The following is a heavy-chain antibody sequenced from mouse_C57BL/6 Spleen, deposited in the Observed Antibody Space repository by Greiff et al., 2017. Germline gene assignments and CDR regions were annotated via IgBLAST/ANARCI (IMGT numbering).Heavy chain of an antibody. CDR2: INPGSGGT. CDR1: GYAFTNYL. CDR3: ARRLYGNYGDY. V-gene: IGHV1-54*01. D-gene: IGHD2-1*01. Sequence: QVQLQQSGAELVRPGTSVKVSCKASGYAFTNYLIEWVKQRPGQGLAWIGVINPGSGGTNYNEKFKGKATLTADKSSSTAYMQLSSLTSEDSAVYFCARRLYGNYGDYWGQGTTLTVSS. J-gene: IGHJ2*01.